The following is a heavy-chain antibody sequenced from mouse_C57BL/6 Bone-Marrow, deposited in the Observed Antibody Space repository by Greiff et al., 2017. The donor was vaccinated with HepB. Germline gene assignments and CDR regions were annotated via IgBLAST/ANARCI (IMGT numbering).Heavy chain of an antibody. CDR2: IYPGGGYT. CDR3: ARKGYYYAMDY. V-gene: IGHV1-63*01. CDR1: GYTFTNYW. J-gene: IGHJ4*01. Sequence: VQLQQSGAELVRPGTSVKMSCKASGYTFTNYWIGWAKQRPGHGLEWIGDIYPGGGYTNYNEKFKGKATLTADKSSSTAYMQFSSLTSEDSAIYYCARKGYYYAMDYWGQGPSVTVSS.